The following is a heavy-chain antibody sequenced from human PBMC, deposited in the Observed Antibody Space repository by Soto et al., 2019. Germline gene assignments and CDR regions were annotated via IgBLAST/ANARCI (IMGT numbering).Heavy chain of an antibody. J-gene: IGHJ6*02. D-gene: IGHD2-2*01. CDR3: ARELVPAAIDYYYYYGMDV. CDR2: TRNKANSYST. V-gene: IGHV3-72*01. Sequence: GGSLRLSCAASGFTFRDHYMDWVRQAPGKGLEWVGRTRNKANSYSTEYAASVKGRFTISRDDSKNSLYLQMNSLKTEDTVVYYCARELVPAAIDYYYYYGMDVWGQGT. CDR1: GFTFRDHY.